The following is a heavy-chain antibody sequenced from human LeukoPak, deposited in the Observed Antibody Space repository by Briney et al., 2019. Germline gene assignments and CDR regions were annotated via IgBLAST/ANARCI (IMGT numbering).Heavy chain of an antibody. J-gene: IGHJ4*02. CDR1: GGSISSYY. Sequence: KPSGTLSLTCTVSGGSISSYYWSWLRKPPGKGLEGIGYFYYSGSTNYNPSLKSRVNISVDTSKNQFSLKLSSVTAADTAVYYCARDLDNRSFDYWGQGTLVTVSS. CDR3: ARDLDNRSFDY. V-gene: IGHV4-59*01. D-gene: IGHD2-2*03. CDR2: FYYSGST.